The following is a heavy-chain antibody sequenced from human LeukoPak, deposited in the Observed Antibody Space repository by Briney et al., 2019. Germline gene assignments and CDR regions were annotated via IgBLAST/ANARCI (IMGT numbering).Heavy chain of an antibody. V-gene: IGHV4-59*01. CDR3: ARWAVAGTEYYYYGMDV. CDR1: GGSISSYY. CDR2: IYYSGST. Sequence: PSETLSLTCTVSGGSISSYYWSWIRQPPGKGLEWIGYIYYSGSTNYNPSLKSRVTISVDTSKNQFSLKLSSVTAADTAVYYCARWAVAGTEYYYYGMDVWGQGTTVTVSS. J-gene: IGHJ6*02. D-gene: IGHD6-19*01.